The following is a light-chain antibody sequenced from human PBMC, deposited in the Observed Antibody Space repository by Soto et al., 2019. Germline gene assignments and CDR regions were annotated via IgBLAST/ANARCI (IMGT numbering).Light chain of an antibody. CDR1: QSVSSY. V-gene: IGKV3-15*01. CDR2: SAS. CDR3: QQYDNWPPYT. J-gene: IGKJ2*01. Sequence: IVMTQSPDTLAVSPGETVTLSCRASQSVSSYLAWYQQKPGQAPRLLIYSASIRATGIPARFSGSGSGTEFTLTISSLQSEDVAVYYCQQYDNWPPYTFGQGTKVDIK.